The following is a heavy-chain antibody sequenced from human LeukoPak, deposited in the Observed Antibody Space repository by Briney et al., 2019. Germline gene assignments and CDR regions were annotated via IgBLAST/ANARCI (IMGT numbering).Heavy chain of an antibody. CDR1: GFTLSTNA. CDR2: ISGSGAST. Sequence: GGSLRLSCLTSGFTLSTNAMSWVRQAPGKGLEWISGISGSGASTYYADSVEGRFTISRDDSRNTLYLQMNSLRGDDTAVYYCAKDVGKWESLHFFDYWGEGTLVTVSS. D-gene: IGHD1-26*01. V-gene: IGHV3-23*01. J-gene: IGHJ4*02. CDR3: AKDVGKWESLHFFDY.